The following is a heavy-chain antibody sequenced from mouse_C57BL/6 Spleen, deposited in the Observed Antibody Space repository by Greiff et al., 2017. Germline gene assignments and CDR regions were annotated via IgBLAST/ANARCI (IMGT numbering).Heavy chain of an antibody. CDR2: ISSGGSYT. CDR3: AREHGSSFDY. CDR1: GFTFSSYG. V-gene: IGHV5-6*01. D-gene: IGHD1-1*01. Sequence: EVKLMESGGDLVKPGGSLTLSCAASGFTFSSYGMSWVRQTPDKRLEWVATISSGGSYTYYPDSVKGRFTISRDNAKNTLYLQMSSLKSEDTAMYYCAREHGSSFDYWGQGTTLTVSS. J-gene: IGHJ2*01.